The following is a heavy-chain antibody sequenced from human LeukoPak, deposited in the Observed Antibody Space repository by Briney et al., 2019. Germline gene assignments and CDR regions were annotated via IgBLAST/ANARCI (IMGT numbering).Heavy chain of an antibody. V-gene: IGHV1-18*01. CDR2: ISAYNGNT. D-gene: IGHD6-13*01. CDR3: ARTSGIAAAGTKGYFQH. Sequence: ASVKVSCKASGYTFTSYGISWVRQAPGQGLEWMGWISAYNGNTNYAQKLQGRVTMTTDTSTSTAYMELRSLRSDDTAVYYCARTSGIAAAGTKGYFQHWGQGTLVTVSS. J-gene: IGHJ1*01. CDR1: GYTFTSYG.